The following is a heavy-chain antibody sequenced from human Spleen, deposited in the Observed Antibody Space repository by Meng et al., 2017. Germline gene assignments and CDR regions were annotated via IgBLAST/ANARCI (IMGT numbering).Heavy chain of an antibody. CDR1: GDSVSSNNAA. Sequence: VKLQQAGPGPVKPSQTLSLTCAISGDSVSSNNAAWNWIRQSPSRGLEWLGRTYYRSKWYHDYVVSVKSRITINPHTSQNQFSLQLDSVTPEDTAVFYCARGGGGGYTYGLAYWGQGILVTVSS. V-gene: IGHV6-1*01. J-gene: IGHJ4*02. D-gene: IGHD5-18*01. CDR2: TYYRSKWYH. CDR3: ARGGGGGYTYGLAY.